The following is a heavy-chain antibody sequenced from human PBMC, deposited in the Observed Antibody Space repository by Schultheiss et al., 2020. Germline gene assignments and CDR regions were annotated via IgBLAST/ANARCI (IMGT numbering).Heavy chain of an antibody. V-gene: IGHV4-39*07. J-gene: IGHJ6*02. CDR3: ARDRLPGTPTVVTYYYGMDV. CDR1: GGSISSSSYY. CDR2: IYYSGST. D-gene: IGHD4-23*01. Sequence: SETLSLTCTVSGGSISSSSYYWGWIRQPPGKGLEWIGSIYYSGSTYYNPSLKSRVTISVDTSKNQFSLKLSSVTAADTAVYYCARDRLPGTPTVVTYYYGMDVWGQGTTVTVSS.